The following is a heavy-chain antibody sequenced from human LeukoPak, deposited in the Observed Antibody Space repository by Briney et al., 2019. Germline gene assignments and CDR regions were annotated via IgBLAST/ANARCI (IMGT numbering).Heavy chain of an antibody. CDR3: ARVLVGGYCSSTSCYLLDAFDI. Sequence: GASVKVSCKASGYTFTSYGISWVRQAPGQGLEWMGWISAYNGNTNYAQKLQGRVTMTTDTSTSTAYMELRSLRSDDTAVYYCARVLVGGYCSSTSCYLLDAFDIWGQGTMVTVSS. V-gene: IGHV1-18*01. D-gene: IGHD2-2*01. J-gene: IGHJ3*02. CDR1: GYTFTSYG. CDR2: ISAYNGNT.